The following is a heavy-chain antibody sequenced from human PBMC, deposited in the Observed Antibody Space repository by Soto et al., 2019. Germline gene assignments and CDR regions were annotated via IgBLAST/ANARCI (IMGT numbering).Heavy chain of an antibody. J-gene: IGHJ4*02. Sequence: PYETKCLTCTGSGGYITSYYWSWIRQPPGKGLEWIGQIYYTGTTNYNPSLKSRVTISVDASRNQFSLKLSSVTAADTAVYFCARDRSGDGWYYFDYWGQGTLVTVS. D-gene: IGHD6-19*01. CDR3: ARDRSGDGWYYFDY. V-gene: IGHV4-59*01. CDR2: IYYTGTT. CDR1: GGYITSYY.